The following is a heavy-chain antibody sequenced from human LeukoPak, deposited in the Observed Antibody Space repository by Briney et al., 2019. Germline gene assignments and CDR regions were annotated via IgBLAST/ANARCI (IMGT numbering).Heavy chain of an antibody. J-gene: IGHJ4*02. CDR2: ICAYNDNT. Sequence: ASVKVSCTASGYTFTSYGISWVRQAPGQGLEWMGWICAYNDNTNYAQKLQGRVTMTTDTSTNTAYMELRSLRSDDTAVYYCARDWLAGTGYFDYWGQGTLVTVSS. CDR3: ARDWLAGTGYFDY. V-gene: IGHV1-18*04. D-gene: IGHD6-19*01. CDR1: GYTFTSYG.